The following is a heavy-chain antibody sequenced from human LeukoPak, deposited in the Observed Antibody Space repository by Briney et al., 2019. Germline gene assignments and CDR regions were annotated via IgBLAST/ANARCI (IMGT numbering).Heavy chain of an antibody. CDR2: IRDSGAST. CDR3: AKAGRSGWYPGWPFDI. J-gene: IGHJ3*02. Sequence: GGSLRLSCAASGFTFLTYAMSWVRQAPGKGLQWVSVIRDSGASTYYADSVKGRFTITRDNSKNTLYLQMNSLRAEDTAVYYCAKAGRSGWYPGWPFDIWGQGTMVTVSS. D-gene: IGHD6-19*01. CDR1: GFTFLTYA. V-gene: IGHV3-23*01.